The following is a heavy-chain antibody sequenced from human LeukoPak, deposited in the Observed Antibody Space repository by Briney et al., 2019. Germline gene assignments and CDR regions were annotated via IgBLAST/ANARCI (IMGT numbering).Heavy chain of an antibody. Sequence: PGRSLRLSCAASGFTFSSYAMHWVRQAPGKGLEWVAVISYDGNNKYYADSVKGRFTISRDNSKNTLYLQMNSLRAEDTAVYYCARDSFPLAVTTAYDYWGQGTLVTVSS. CDR3: ARDSFPLAVTTAYDY. CDR1: GFTFSSYA. CDR2: ISYDGNNK. D-gene: IGHD4-17*01. V-gene: IGHV3-30-3*01. J-gene: IGHJ4*02.